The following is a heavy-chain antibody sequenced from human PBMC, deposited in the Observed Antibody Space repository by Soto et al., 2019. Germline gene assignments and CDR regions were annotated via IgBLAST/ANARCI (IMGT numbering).Heavy chain of an antibody. CDR3: ARDPAKYTAMASDY. V-gene: IGHV1-18*01. CDR1: GYTFTSYC. CDR2: ISAYNGNT. J-gene: IGHJ4*02. Sequence: ASVKVSCKASGYTFTSYCISWVRQAPGQGLEWMGWISAYNGNTNYAQKLQGRVTMTTDTSTSTAYMELRSLRSDDTAVYYCARDPAKYTAMASDYWGQGTLVTVSS. D-gene: IGHD5-18*01.